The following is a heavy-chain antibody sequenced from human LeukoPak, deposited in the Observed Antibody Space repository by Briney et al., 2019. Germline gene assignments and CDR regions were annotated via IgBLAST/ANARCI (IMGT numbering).Heavy chain of an antibody. CDR1: GGSISSYY. CDR3: ARVAPDYYGSGSYYVYWFDP. CDR2: IYYSGST. V-gene: IGHV4-59*01. J-gene: IGHJ5*02. Sequence: SETLSLTCTVSGGSISSYYWSWIRQPPGKGLEWIGYIYYSGSTNYNPSLKSRVTISVDTSKNQFSLKLNSVTAADTAVYYCARVAPDYYGSGSYYVYWFDPWGQGTLVTVSS. D-gene: IGHD3-10*01.